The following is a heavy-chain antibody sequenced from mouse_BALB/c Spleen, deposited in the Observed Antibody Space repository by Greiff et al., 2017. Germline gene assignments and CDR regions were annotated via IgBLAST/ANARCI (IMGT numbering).Heavy chain of an antibody. CDR1: GFTFSSYT. V-gene: IGHV5-12-2*01. D-gene: IGHD1-1*01. CDR2: ISNGGGST. Sequence: EVQGVESGGGLVQPGGSLKLSCAASGFTFSSYTMSWVRQTPEKRLEWVAYISNGGGSTYYPDTVKGRFTISRDNAKNTLYLQMSSLKSEDTAMYYCARHDYGSARVDYWGQGTTLTVSS. CDR3: ARHDYGSARVDY. J-gene: IGHJ2*01.